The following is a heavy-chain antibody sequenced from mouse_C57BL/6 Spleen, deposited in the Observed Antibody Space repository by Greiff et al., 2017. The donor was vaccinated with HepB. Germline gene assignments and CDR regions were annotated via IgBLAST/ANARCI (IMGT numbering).Heavy chain of an antibody. CDR2: IYPGDGDT. CDR1: GYAFSSSW. V-gene: IGHV1-82*01. J-gene: IGHJ2*01. CDR3: ARGGYFDY. Sequence: VKVVESGPELVKPGASVKISCKASGYAFSSSWMNWVKQRPGKGLEWIGRIYPGDGDTNYNGKFKGKATLTADKSSSTAYMQLSSLTSEDSAVYFCARGGYFDYWGQGTTLTVSS.